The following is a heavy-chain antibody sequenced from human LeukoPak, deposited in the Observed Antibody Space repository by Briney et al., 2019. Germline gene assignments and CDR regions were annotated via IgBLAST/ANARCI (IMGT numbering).Heavy chain of an antibody. D-gene: IGHD1-26*01. CDR1: GYTFTSYG. Sequence: ASVKVSCKASGYTFTSYGISWVRQAPGQGLEWTGWISAYNGNTNYAQKLQGRVTMTTDTSTSTAYMELSRLRSDDTAVYYCARNSGSYYGYYYYYMDVWGKGTTVTISS. V-gene: IGHV1-18*01. CDR2: ISAYNGNT. CDR3: ARNSGSYYGYYYYYMDV. J-gene: IGHJ6*03.